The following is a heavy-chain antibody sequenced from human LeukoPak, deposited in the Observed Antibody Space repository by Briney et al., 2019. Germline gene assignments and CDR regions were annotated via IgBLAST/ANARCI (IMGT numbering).Heavy chain of an antibody. CDR1: GYTFTTYD. V-gene: IGHV1-8*03. CDR3: ARGGDYYGLGDY. CDR2: MNPNSGNT. D-gene: IGHD3-22*01. J-gene: IGHJ4*02. Sequence: ASVKVSCKASGYTFTTYDINRVRQAAGQGLEWMGWMNPNSGNTGYAQKFQGRVTITRDTSISTAYMELRTLRSDDTAVYYCARGGDYYGLGDYWGQGTLVTVSS.